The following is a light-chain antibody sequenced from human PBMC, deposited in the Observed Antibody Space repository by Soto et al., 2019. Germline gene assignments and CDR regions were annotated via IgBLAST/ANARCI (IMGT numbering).Light chain of an antibody. Sequence: IVLTQSPGTLSLSPGERATLSCRASQSVSSSYLAWYQQKPGLAPRLLIYDASNRATGIPARFSGSGSGTDFTLTISSLEPEDFAVYYCQQRSNRPPTFGQGPKV. J-gene: IGKJ1*01. V-gene: IGKV3D-20*02. CDR3: QQRSNRPPT. CDR1: QSVSSSY. CDR2: DAS.